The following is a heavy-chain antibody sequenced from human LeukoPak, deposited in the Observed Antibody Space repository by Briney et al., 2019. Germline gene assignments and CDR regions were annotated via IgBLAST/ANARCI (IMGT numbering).Heavy chain of an antibody. CDR2: ITTSDGNT. Sequence: GGSLRLSCAASGFTFSSYTMSWVHQAPGKGLEWVSTITTSDGNTYYADSVKGRFTVSRDNSKNTLYLQMNSLRAEDTAVYYCARDRSADSLYYYYGMDVWGQGTTVTVSS. D-gene: IGHD6-13*01. CDR3: ARDRSADSLYYYYGMDV. V-gene: IGHV3-23*01. CDR1: GFTFSSYT. J-gene: IGHJ6*02.